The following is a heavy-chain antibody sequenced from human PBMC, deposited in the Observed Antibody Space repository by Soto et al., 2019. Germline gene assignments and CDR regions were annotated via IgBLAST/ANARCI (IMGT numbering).Heavy chain of an antibody. V-gene: IGHV1-24*01. CDR3: ARTYDCAKPNCYRAFDI. CDR1: GYSLSDLS. CDR2: LDAEDGET. Sequence: ASVKVSCKVSGYSLSDLSIHWVRQAPGKGLEWMGGLDAEDGETIYAQKLQGRFTISRDNSKNTLYLQMNSLRTEDAAVYYCARTYDCAKPNCYRAFDIWGQGTMVTV. D-gene: IGHD3-16*01. J-gene: IGHJ3*02.